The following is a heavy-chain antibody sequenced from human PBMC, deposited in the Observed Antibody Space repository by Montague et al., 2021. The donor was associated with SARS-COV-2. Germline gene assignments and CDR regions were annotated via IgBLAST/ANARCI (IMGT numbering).Heavy chain of an antibody. Sequence: SETLSLTCAVYGGSFSGYYWSWIRQPPGKGLEWIGEINHSGSTNYNPSLKSRVTISVDTSKNQFSLKLSSVTAADTAVYYCARGPRITMKVVVITRHWFDPWGQGTLVTVSA. CDR1: GGSFSGYY. D-gene: IGHD3-22*01. J-gene: IGHJ5*02. CDR2: INHSGST. CDR3: ARGPRITMKVVVITRHWFDP. V-gene: IGHV4-34*01.